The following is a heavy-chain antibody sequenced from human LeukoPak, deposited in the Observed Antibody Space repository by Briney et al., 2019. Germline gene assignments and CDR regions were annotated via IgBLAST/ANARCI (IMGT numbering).Heavy chain of an antibody. CDR3: ARERQAAGSYWSDP. J-gene: IGHJ5*02. Sequence: SETLSLTCTVSGGSISSYDWSWIRQSAGKGLEWIGRFYTSGTANFNPYFNSRVTMSVDTSKNQFSLKLRSVTAADTAVYYCARERQAAGSYWSDPWGQGTLVTVSS. CDR1: GGSISSYD. V-gene: IGHV4-4*07. CDR2: FYTSGTA. D-gene: IGHD6-13*01.